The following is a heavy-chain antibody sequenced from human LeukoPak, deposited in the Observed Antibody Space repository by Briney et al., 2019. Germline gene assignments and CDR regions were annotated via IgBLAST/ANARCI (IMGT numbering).Heavy chain of an antibody. CDR3: AGQEPGIAAAGY. CDR1: GGSISSYY. V-gene: IGHV4-59*01. J-gene: IGHJ4*02. Sequence: LETLSLTCTVSGGSISSYYWSWIRQPPGKGLEWIGYIYYSGSTNYNPSLKSRVTISVDTSKNQFSLKLSSVTAADTAVYYCAGQEPGIAAAGYWGQGTLVTVSS. D-gene: IGHD6-13*01. CDR2: IYYSGST.